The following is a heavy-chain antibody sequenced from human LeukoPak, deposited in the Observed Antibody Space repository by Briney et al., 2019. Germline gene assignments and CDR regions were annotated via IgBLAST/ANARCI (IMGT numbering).Heavy chain of an antibody. CDR1: GYTFTSYG. D-gene: IGHD2-15*01. V-gene: IGHV1-2*06. CDR3: ARTRVVVAAISN. J-gene: IGHJ4*02. CDR2: INPNSGGT. Sequence: ASVKVSCKASGYTFTSYGISWVRQAPGQGLEWMGRINPNSGGTNYAQKFQGRVTMTRDTSISTAYMELSRLRSDDTAVYYCARTRVVVAAISNWGQGTLVTVSS.